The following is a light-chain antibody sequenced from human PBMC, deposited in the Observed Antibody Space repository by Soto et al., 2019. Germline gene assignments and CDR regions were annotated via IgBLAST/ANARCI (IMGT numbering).Light chain of an antibody. CDR1: QSVNSY. V-gene: IGKV3-11*01. J-gene: IGKJ4*01. Sequence: EIVLTQSLATLSLSPGERATLSCRASQSVNSYLAWYQHKPGQSPRLLIYDASIRATGIPARFSGSGSGTDLTLTISSLEPEDFAVYYCQQRSNWITFGGGTKVEIK. CDR2: DAS. CDR3: QQRSNWIT.